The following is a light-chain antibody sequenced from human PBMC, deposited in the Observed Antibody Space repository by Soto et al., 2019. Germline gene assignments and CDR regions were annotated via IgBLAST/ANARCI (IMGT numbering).Light chain of an antibody. J-gene: IGKJ1*01. CDR3: QQYNNGPART. CDR1: QSFTSN. CDR2: GAS. Sequence: EIGMTQSPATLSVSPGERATLSCMASQSFTSNLAWYQQKPGQAPRLLIYGASTSATGIPARFSGSGSGTEFTLTVSSLQSEDFAVYYCQQYNNGPARTGGQATKVDIK. V-gene: IGKV3-15*01.